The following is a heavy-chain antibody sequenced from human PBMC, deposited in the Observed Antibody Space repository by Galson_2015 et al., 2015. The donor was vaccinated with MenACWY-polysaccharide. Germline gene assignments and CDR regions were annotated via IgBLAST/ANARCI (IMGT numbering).Heavy chain of an antibody. CDR3: AREGGNYYGSGSYYTGGWFDP. Sequence: SVKVSCKASGYTFTGYYMHWVRQAPGQGLEWMGRINPNSGGTNYAQKFQGRVTMTRDTSISTAYMELSRLRSDDTAVYYCAREGGNYYGSGSYYTGGWFDPWGQGTLVTVSS. CDR2: INPNSGGT. CDR1: GYTFTGYY. V-gene: IGHV1-2*06. D-gene: IGHD3-10*01. J-gene: IGHJ5*02.